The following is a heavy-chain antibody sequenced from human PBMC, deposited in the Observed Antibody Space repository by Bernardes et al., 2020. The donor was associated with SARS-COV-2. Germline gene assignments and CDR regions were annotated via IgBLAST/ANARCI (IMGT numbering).Heavy chain of an antibody. J-gene: IGHJ5*02. D-gene: IGHD1-26*01. Sequence: SETLSLTCTVSGGSISSSSYYWGWIRQPPGKGLEWIGSIYYSGSTYYNPSLKSRVTISVDTSKNQFSLKLSSVTAADTAVYYCARRSLVGATGNWFDPWGQGTLVTVSS. CDR2: IYYSGST. CDR3: ARRSLVGATGNWFDP. V-gene: IGHV4-39*01. CDR1: GGSISSSSYY.